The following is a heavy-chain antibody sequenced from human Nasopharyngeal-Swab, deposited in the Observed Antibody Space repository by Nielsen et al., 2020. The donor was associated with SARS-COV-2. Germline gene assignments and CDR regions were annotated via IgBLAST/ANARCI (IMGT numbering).Heavy chain of an antibody. Sequence: GESLKISCAVSGFTFSNSWIHWVRQAPGKGLVWVSRINSDGSRTGYADSVKGRFTISRDNAKNTIYLQMNSLRAEDTAVYYCARDFDKTVDWGQGTLVTVSS. CDR3: ARDFDKTVD. J-gene: IGHJ4*02. D-gene: IGHD3-9*01. CDR1: GFTFSNSW. V-gene: IGHV3-74*01. CDR2: INSDGSRT.